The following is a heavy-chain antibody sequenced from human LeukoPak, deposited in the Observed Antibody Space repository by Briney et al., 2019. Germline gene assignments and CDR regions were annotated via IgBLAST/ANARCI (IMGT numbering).Heavy chain of an antibody. CDR1: GFTFNNYW. V-gene: IGHV3-7*01. J-gene: IGHJ4*02. D-gene: IGHD6-13*01. CDR3: AVGIAATED. Sequence: GGSLRLSCAASGFTFNNYWMSWVRQAPGKGLEWVANIKQDGGERYYVDSVKGRFTISRDNAKNSLYLQMNSLRAEDTAVYDCAVGIAATEDWGQGTLVTVSS. CDR2: IKQDGGER.